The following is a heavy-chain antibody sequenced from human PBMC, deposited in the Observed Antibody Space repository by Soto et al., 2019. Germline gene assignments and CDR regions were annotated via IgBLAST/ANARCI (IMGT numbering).Heavy chain of an antibody. CDR1: GGSISSGGYY. CDR3: ARCSLVVVPATGFDP. CDR2: IYYSGTT. J-gene: IGHJ5*02. V-gene: IGHV4-31*03. Sequence: SETLSLTCTVSGGSISSGGYYWSWIRQHPGKGLEWIGYIYYSGTTYYNPSLKSRVTISVDTSKNQFSLKLSSVSAADTALYYCARCSLVVVPATGFDPWGRGTLVTVSS. D-gene: IGHD2-2*01.